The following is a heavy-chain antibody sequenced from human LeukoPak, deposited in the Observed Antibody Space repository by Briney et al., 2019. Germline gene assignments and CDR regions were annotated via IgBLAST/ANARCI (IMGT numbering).Heavy chain of an antibody. J-gene: IGHJ6*02. Sequence: PGGSLRLSCAASGFTFSSYAMSWVRQAPGKGLEWVSAISGSGGSTYYADSVKGRFTISRDNSKNTLYLQMNSLRAEDTAVYYCAKDAAQLWLKGYYGMDVWGQGTTVTVSS. CDR2: ISGSGGST. V-gene: IGHV3-23*01. D-gene: IGHD5-18*01. CDR1: GFTFSSYA. CDR3: AKDAAQLWLKGYYGMDV.